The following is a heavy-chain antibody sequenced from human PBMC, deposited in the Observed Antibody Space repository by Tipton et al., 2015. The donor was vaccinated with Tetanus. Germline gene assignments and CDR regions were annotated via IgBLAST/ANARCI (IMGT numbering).Heavy chain of an antibody. Sequence: AASGFTFSNAWMSWVRQAPGKGLEWVGRIKSESDGGTIDYAAPVKGRFTISRDDSKNTLYLQMNSLKTEDTAVYYCTKEWLDAFDIWGQGTMVTVSS. CDR3: TKEWLDAFDI. D-gene: IGHD3-3*01. V-gene: IGHV3-15*01. CDR1: GFTFSNAW. CDR2: IKSESDGGTI. J-gene: IGHJ3*02.